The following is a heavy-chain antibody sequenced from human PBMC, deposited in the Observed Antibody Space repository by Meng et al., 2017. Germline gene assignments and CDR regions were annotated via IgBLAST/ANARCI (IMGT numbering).Heavy chain of an antibody. CDR3: ARRVAVAGNTSRVRWFDP. J-gene: IGHJ5*02. CDR1: GYTFTDYY. CDR2: INPHSGGT. V-gene: IGHV1-2*02. D-gene: IGHD6-19*01. Sequence: LGPSGAEVKKPVASVKVSCKASGYTFTDYYLHWVRQAPGQGLEWMGWINPHSGGTYFAQNFQGRVTLTSDTSISTAYMELSRLRSDDTAMYYCARRVAVAGNTSRVRWFDPWGQGTLVTVSS.